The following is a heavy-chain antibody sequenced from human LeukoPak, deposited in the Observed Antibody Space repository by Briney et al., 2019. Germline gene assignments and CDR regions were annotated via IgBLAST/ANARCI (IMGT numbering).Heavy chain of an antibody. J-gene: IGHJ3*02. D-gene: IGHD2-2*01. CDR2: INHSGST. CDR1: GGSFSGYY. V-gene: IGHV4-34*01. CDR3: ARDTTTGYCSSTSCWAFDI. Sequence: SETLSLTCAVHGGSFSGYYWSWIPQPPGKGLEWVGGINHSGSTNYNPSLKSRVTISVDTSKNQFSLKLSSVTAADTAVYYCARDTTTGYCSSTSCWAFDIWGQGTMVTVSS.